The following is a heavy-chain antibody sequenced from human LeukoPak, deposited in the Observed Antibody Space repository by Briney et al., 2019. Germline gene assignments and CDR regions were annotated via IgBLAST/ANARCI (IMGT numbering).Heavy chain of an antibody. CDR2: IYYSGST. D-gene: IGHD3-22*01. J-gene: IGHJ2*01. Sequence: SETLSLTCTVSGGSISSYYWSWIRQPPGKGLEWIGYIYYSGSTNYNPSLKSRVTISVDTSKNQFSLKLSSVTAADTAVYYCARDRGAYDSSGYYYGYFDLWGRGTLVTVSS. CDR1: GGSISSYY. CDR3: ARDRGAYDSSGYYYGYFDL. V-gene: IGHV4-59*01.